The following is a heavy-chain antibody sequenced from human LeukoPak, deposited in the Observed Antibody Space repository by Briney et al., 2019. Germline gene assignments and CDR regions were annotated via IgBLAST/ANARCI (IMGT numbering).Heavy chain of an antibody. CDR2: INPNSGVS. CDR3: ARVKGRVFGVITTKERYFDY. V-gene: IGHV1-2*02. Sequence: ASVKVSCKASGYTFTGSYLHWVRQAPGQGLEWMGWINPNSGVSNYAQRFRGRVTMTRDTSISTAYMELSRLTSDDTAVYYCARVKGRVFGVITTKERYFDYWGQGTLVTVSS. J-gene: IGHJ4*02. D-gene: IGHD3-3*01. CDR1: GYTFTGSY.